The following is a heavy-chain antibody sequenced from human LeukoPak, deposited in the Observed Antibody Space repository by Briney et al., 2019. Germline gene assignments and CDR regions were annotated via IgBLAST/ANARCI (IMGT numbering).Heavy chain of an antibody. J-gene: IGHJ4*02. CDR2: ISSSGSGGNT. CDR1: GVTLSSYA. V-gene: IGHV3-23*01. Sequence: GGSLRLSCAASGVTLSSYAMSWARQAPGKGLEWVSGISSSGSGGNTYYADSVKGRFTISRDSSKNTLYLQMNSLRAEDTAVYYCAKGTTTLVVTKIDYWGQGTLVTVSS. CDR3: AKGTTTLVVTKIDY. D-gene: IGHD4-23*01.